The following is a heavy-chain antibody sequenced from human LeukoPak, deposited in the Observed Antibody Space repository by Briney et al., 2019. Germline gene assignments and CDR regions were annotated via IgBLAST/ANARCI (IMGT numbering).Heavy chain of an antibody. D-gene: IGHD2-8*01. Sequence: GFSLTLSCAASGWRFSSNAMMGVRPAPGKGLDGVSCISGSGGSTNYAHSVKGRFTISRDTSQSTLYPQVNRLRGWDTARYYFLGNDPLDYWGQGTLVNVSS. CDR3: LGNDPLDY. V-gene: IGHV3-23*01. J-gene: IGHJ4*02. CDR1: GWRFSSNA. CDR2: ISGSGGST.